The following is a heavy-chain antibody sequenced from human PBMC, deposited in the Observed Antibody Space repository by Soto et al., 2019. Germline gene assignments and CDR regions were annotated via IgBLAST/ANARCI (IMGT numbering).Heavy chain of an antibody. D-gene: IGHD4-17*01. J-gene: IGHJ4*02. CDR2: IWCDGSDE. CDR3: ARNRDYAFDY. V-gene: IGHV3-33*01. CDR1: GFTFSVYG. Sequence: GGSLRLSCAASGFTFSVYGMHWVRLAPGKGLEWVAVIWCDGSDEYYADSVKGRFAISRDNAKNTLYLQMNSLRAEDTAVYYCARNRDYAFDYWGQGTPVTVSS.